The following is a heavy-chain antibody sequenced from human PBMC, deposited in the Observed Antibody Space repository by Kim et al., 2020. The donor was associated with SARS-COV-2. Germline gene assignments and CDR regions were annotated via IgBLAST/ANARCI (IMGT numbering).Heavy chain of an antibody. D-gene: IGHD2-21*02. CDR3: ARAGAVVTALYY. J-gene: IGHJ4*02. V-gene: IGHV1-69*13. CDR2: IVPMFSKA. CDR1: GGTFTSYA. Sequence: SVKVSCKASGGTFTSYAINWVRQAPGQGLEWMGNIVPMFSKANYAQKFQGRVTITADDSTTTAYLELSSLRSDDTAIYYCARAGAVVTALYYWGQGTQITVSS.